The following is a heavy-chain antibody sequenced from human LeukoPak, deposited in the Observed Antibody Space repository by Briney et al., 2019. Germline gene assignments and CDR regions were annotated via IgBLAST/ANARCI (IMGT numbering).Heavy chain of an antibody. Sequence: PSETLSLTCTVSGGSLSNYYWIWIRHPPGKGLEGIGYIYYSGNTNYNPSLKSRVTISVDTSKNQFSLKLNSVTAADTAVYYCARDYGDYANWFDPWGQGTLVTVSS. V-gene: IGHV4-59*01. J-gene: IGHJ5*02. CDR2: IYYSGNT. CDR3: ARDYGDYANWFDP. CDR1: GGSLSNYY. D-gene: IGHD4-17*01.